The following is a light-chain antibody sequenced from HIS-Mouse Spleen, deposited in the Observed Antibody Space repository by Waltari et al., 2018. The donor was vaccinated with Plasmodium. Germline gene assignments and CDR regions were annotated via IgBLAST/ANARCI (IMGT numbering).Light chain of an antibody. CDR3: CSYAGSYTYV. CDR2: DVS. Sequence: QSALTQPRSVSGSPGRSVPISCTGPSSDVGGYNYVSCYQQHPGKPPKRMIYDVSKRPSGGPDRFSGSKSGNTASLTISGLQAEDEADYYCCSYAGSYTYVFGTGTKVTVL. V-gene: IGLV2-11*01. J-gene: IGLJ1*01. CDR1: SSDVGGYNY.